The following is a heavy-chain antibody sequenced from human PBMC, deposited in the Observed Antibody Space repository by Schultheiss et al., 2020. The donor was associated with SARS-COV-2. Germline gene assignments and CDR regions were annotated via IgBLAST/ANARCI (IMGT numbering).Heavy chain of an antibody. CDR1: GYTFTSYY. CDR3: ARSGHYGMDV. J-gene: IGHJ6*02. Sequence: ASVKVSCKASGYTFTSYYMHWVRQAPGQGLEWMGIINPSGGSTSYAQKFQGRVTMTEDTSTDTAYMELRSLRSDDTAVYYCARSGHYGMDVWGQGTTVTVSS. D-gene: IGHD1-14*01. V-gene: IGHV1-46*01. CDR2: INPSGGST.